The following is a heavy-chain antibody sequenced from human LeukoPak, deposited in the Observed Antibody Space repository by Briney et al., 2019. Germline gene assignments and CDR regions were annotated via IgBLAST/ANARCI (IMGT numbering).Heavy chain of an antibody. CDR2: MNPNSGET. Sequence: ASVKVSCKASGYTFISYDINWVRQATGQGLEWMGWMNPNSGETGLAEKFQGRVTMTKSTSISAAYMELSSLRSEDTAVYYCARAPRKVTSSYYYGMDVWGQGTTVTVSS. V-gene: IGHV1-8*01. D-gene: IGHD4-17*01. CDR3: ARAPRKVTSSYYYGMDV. J-gene: IGHJ6*02. CDR1: GYTFISYD.